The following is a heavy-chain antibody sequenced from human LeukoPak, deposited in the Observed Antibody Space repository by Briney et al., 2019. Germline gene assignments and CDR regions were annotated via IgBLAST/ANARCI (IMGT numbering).Heavy chain of an antibody. Sequence: AETLTLTCTVSGGPISSYYWSWIRQPPGKGLEWVWYIYYSGSTIHNPSLERRVTISVNTSKSQFSLKLSSVTAADTAVNYCATQSTDYDILTVSYYYYGMDVWGQGTTVTVSS. CDR2: IYYSGST. J-gene: IGHJ6*02. V-gene: IGHV4-59*08. CDR3: ATQSTDYDILTVSYYYYGMDV. CDR1: GGPISSYY. D-gene: IGHD3-9*01.